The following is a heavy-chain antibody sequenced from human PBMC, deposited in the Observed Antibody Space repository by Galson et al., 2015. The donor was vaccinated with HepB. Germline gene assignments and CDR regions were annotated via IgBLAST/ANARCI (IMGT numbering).Heavy chain of an antibody. V-gene: IGHV3-30*03. CDR2: ISYDGSNK. Sequence: SLRLSCAASGFTFSSYAMSWVRQAPGKGLEWVAVISYDGSNKYYAASVKGRFTISRDDSKNTAYLQMNSLKTEDTAVYYCSPAQDAIMVNFDYWGQGTLVTVSS. D-gene: IGHD3-10*01. CDR1: GFTFSSYA. J-gene: IGHJ4*02. CDR3: SPAQDAIMVNFDY.